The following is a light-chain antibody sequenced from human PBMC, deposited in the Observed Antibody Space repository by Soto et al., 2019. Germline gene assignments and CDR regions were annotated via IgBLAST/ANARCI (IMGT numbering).Light chain of an antibody. CDR3: SSYTTSNTRQIV. V-gene: IGLV2-14*03. CDR2: DVS. J-gene: IGLJ1*01. Sequence: QSVLTQPASVSGSPGQSITISYTGTSSDVGGYNYVSWYQHHPGKAPKLMIYDVSNRPSGVSNRFSGSKSGNTASLTISGLQPEDEADYYCSSYTTSNTRQIVFGTGTRSP. CDR1: SSDVGGYNY.